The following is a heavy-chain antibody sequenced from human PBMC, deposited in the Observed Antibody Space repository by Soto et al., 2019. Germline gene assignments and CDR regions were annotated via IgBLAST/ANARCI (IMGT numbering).Heavy chain of an antibody. V-gene: IGHV3-64*01. CDR2: IDSNGYNT. CDR3: ARVRITLSPGGAPYYYMDV. D-gene: IGHD3-10*01. CDR1: GFTFSSCA. J-gene: IGHJ6*03. Sequence: PGRSLRLSCAASGFTFSSCAMHWVRQAPGEGLEYVSAIDSNGYNTYYANSVKGRFTVSRDNSKNTLYLQMGSLRAEDMAVYYCARVRITLSPGGAPYYYMDVWGKGTTVTVSS.